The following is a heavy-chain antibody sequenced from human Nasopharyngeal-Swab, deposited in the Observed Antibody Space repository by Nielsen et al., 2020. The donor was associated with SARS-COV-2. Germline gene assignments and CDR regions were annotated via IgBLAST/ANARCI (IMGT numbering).Heavy chain of an antibody. Sequence: ASVKVSCKASGYTFISYDINWVRQATGQGLAWLGWMNTNSGNPGSAQKCQGRVTMTRNPSKSTAYMELSSLRSEDTAVYYCARGSHYDYVWGSYKPNLDVWGKGTTVTVSS. D-gene: IGHD3-16*01. CDR1: GYTFISYD. V-gene: IGHV1-8*01. J-gene: IGHJ6*04. CDR2: MNTNSGNP. CDR3: ARGSHYDYVWGSYKPNLDV.